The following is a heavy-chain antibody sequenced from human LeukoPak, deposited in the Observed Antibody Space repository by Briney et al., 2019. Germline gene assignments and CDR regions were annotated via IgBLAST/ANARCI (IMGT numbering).Heavy chain of an antibody. CDR3: AKDAGYGSSWFRLPGYDY. D-gene: IGHD6-13*01. CDR1: GFTFSSYA. CDR2: ISGSGGST. Sequence: PGGSLRLSCAASGFTFSSYAMSWVRQAPGKGLEWVSAISGSGGSTYYADSVKGRFTISRDNSKSTLYLQMNSLRAEDTAVYYCAKDAGYGSSWFRLPGYDYWGQGTLVTVSS. V-gene: IGHV3-23*01. J-gene: IGHJ4*02.